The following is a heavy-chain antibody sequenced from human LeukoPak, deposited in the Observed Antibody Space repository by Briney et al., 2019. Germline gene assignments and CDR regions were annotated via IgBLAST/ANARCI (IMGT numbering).Heavy chain of an antibody. Sequence: ASVKVSCKASGYTFTSYYMHWVRQAPGQGLEWMGIINPSGGSTSYAQKFQGRVTMTRDTSTSTVYMELSSLRSEDTAVYYCARDLGGTDSSGSQYYFDYWGQGTLVTVSS. CDR1: GYTFTSYY. V-gene: IGHV1-46*01. J-gene: IGHJ4*02. D-gene: IGHD6-25*01. CDR2: INPSGGST. CDR3: ARDLGGTDSSGSQYYFDY.